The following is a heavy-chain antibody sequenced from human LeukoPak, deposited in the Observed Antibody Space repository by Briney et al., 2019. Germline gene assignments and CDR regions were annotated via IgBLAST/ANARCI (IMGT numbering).Heavy chain of an antibody. J-gene: IGHJ4*02. CDR1: GGSISSYY. D-gene: IGHD2-2*02. CDR2: IYYSGST. Sequence: PSETLSLTCTVSGGSISSYYWSWIRQPPGKGLKWIGYIYYSGSTNYNPSLKSRVTISVDTSKNQFSLKLSSVTAADTAVYYCARLLRYCSSTSCYTDFDYWGQGTLVTVSS. V-gene: IGHV4-59*01. CDR3: ARLLRYCSSTSCYTDFDY.